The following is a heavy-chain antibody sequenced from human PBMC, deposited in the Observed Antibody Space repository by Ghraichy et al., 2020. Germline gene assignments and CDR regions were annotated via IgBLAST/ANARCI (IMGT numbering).Heavy chain of an antibody. CDR1: GYIFTSYG. V-gene: IGHV1-18*04. CDR3: ARDPPATAAAGTVDY. D-gene: IGHD6-13*01. J-gene: IGHJ4*02. CDR2: ISAYNGNT. Sequence: ASVKVSCKASGYIFTSYGISRVRQDPGQGLEWMGWISAYNGNTKYAQKLQGRGTMTTDTSTSTAYMELRSLSSDDTAVYYCARDPPATAAAGTVDYWGQGTLVTVSS.